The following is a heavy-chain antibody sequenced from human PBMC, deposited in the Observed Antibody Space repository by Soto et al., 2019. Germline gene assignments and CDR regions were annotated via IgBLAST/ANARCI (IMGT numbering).Heavy chain of an antibody. CDR2: INSDGSST. Sequence: EVQLVESGGGLVQPGGSLRLSCAASGFTFSSYWMHWVRQAPGKGLVWVSRINSDGSSTSYADSVKGRFTISRDNAKNTLYLQIDSLSAEDTAVYYGARGGGLNWSFDLWGRGTLVTVSS. J-gene: IGHJ2*01. D-gene: IGHD3-16*01. CDR1: GFTFSSYW. V-gene: IGHV3-74*01. CDR3: ARGGGLNWSFDL.